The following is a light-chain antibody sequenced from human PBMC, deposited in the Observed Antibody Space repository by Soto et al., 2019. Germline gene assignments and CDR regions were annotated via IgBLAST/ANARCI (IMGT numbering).Light chain of an antibody. Sequence: EIVMTQSPATLSVSPGERATLSCRASQGVSSTLAWYQQKPGQAPRLLIYGASTRATDIPARFSGSGSGTEFTLTISSLQSEDFAVYYCQQYYNWPRTFGQGTKVEIK. CDR1: QGVSST. CDR3: QQYYNWPRT. CDR2: GAS. J-gene: IGKJ1*01. V-gene: IGKV3-15*01.